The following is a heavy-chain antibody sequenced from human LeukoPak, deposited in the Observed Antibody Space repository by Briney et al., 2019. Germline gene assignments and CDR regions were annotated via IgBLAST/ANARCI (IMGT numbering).Heavy chain of an antibody. D-gene: IGHD3-22*01. CDR2: IKSDGST. J-gene: IGHJ1*01. V-gene: IGHV3-74*01. CDR1: GFTFSSFW. CDR3: ARAPSEIGGYYPEYFRH. Sequence: PGGSLRLSCAASGFTFSSFWIHWVRQARGKGLVWVSRIKSDGSTNYAYSVKGRFTISRDNAKNTVSLQMNSLRVEDTGVYYCARAPSEIGGYYPEYFRHWGQGTLVTVSS.